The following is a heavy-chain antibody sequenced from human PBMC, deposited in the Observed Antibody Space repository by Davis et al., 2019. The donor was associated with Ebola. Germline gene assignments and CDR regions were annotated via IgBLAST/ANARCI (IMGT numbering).Heavy chain of an antibody. D-gene: IGHD6-25*01. J-gene: IGHJ4*02. V-gene: IGHV3-23*01. Sequence: GESLKISCAASGFTFSSYAMSWVRQTPGKGLEWVAGMTARGGNIYYADSVKGRFTISRDNSKNTLYLQMNSLRVEDTAVYYCAKDYQRRSSGTWPIDYWGQGTLVTVSS. CDR3: AKDYQRRSSGTWPIDY. CDR2: MTARGGNI. CDR1: GFTFSSYA.